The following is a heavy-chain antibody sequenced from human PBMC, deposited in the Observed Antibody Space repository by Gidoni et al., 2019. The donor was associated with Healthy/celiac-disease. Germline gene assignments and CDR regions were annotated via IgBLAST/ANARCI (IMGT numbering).Heavy chain of an antibody. CDR3: ARALGIQLRRYYFDY. CDR2: IYHSGGT. Sequence: QLQLQESGSGLVKPSQTLSLTCAVSGGSISSGGYSWSWIRQPPGKGLEWIGYIYHSGGTYYNPSLKSRVTISADRSKNQFSLKLSSVAAADTAVYYCARALGIQLRRYYFDYWGQGTLVTVSS. J-gene: IGHJ4*02. V-gene: IGHV4-30-2*01. D-gene: IGHD5-18*01. CDR1: GGSISSGGYS.